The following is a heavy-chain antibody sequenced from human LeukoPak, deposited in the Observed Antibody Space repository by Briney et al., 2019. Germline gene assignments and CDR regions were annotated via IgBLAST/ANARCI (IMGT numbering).Heavy chain of an antibody. CDR3: AKMYGYSYGHIDY. J-gene: IGHJ4*02. Sequence: PGGSLRLSCAASGFTFSSYSMNWVRQAPGKGLEWVSGISGNGGTTYYPDSVTGRFTISKDISRSTLYLQINSLRAEDTAIYYCAKMYGYSYGHIDYWGQGTLVTVST. D-gene: IGHD5-18*01. CDR1: GFTFSSYS. V-gene: IGHV3-23*01. CDR2: ISGNGGTT.